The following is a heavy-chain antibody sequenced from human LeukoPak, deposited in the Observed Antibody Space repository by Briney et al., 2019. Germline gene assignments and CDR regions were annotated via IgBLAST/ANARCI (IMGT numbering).Heavy chain of an antibody. CDR1: GYTFTNFG. D-gene: IGHD5-12*01. CDR2: ISAYNGNT. J-gene: IGHJ4*01. V-gene: IGHV1-18*01. CDR3: ARDRYSGAYSFDY. Sequence: ASVKVSCKASGYTFTNFGVSWVRQAPGQGLEWMGWISAYNGNTDFAQKFQGRVTLTIATSTATAYMDLRSLKSDDTAVYYCARDRYSGAYSFDYWGHGTLVTVSS.